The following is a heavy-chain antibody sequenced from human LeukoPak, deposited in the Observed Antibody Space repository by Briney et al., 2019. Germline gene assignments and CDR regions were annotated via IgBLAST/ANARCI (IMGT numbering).Heavy chain of an antibody. CDR3: ARNLAITGDFDN. V-gene: IGHV1-8*01. Sequence: ASVSVSCKPSGYTFTSYDINWVRQAPGQGLEWVGWMNPNNGRTDYAQTFQGRVTMPRDTSISTAYMELRSLRSEDTAVYYCARNLAITGDFDNWGQGTLVTVSS. J-gene: IGHJ4*02. CDR2: MNPNNGRT. D-gene: IGHD5-12*01. CDR1: GYTFTSYD.